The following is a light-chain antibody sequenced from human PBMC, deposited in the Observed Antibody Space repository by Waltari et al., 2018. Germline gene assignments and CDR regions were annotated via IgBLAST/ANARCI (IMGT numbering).Light chain of an antibody. CDR3: AAWDDSLSGPG. Sequence: QSVLTQPPSASGTPGQRVTIPCSGSTSNIGSNTVNWYQQLPGTAPKLLIYTNNQRPSGVPDRFSGSKSGTSASLAISGLQSEDEADYYCAAWDDSLSGPGFGGGTKLTVL. V-gene: IGLV1-44*01. CDR1: TSNIGSNT. CDR2: TNN. J-gene: IGLJ3*02.